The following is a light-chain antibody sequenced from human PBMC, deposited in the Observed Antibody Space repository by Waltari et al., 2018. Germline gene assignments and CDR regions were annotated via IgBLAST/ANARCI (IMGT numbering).Light chain of an antibody. CDR1: NAISGTNT. V-gene: IGLV1-44*01. Sequence: QSVLTQPPSTSGTPWLTVTISCSVSNAISGTNTATSYQQFPGTAPKVLVFANYYRPSGVPNRFAASKSGTSASLVISGLQSEDEGDYFCAAWDDSLIGRVFGGGTTLTVL. J-gene: IGLJ3*02. CDR3: AAWDDSLIGRV. CDR2: ANY.